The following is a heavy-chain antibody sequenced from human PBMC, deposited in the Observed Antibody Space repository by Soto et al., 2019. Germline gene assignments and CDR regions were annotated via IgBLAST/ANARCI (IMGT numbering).Heavy chain of an antibody. Sequence: PSETLSLTWTVSGGTLNGFNWSWIRQPPGKGLEWIGYIYHSGSTYYNPSLKSRVTISVDRSKNQFSLKLSSVTAADTAVYYCAAGGGLPRYYWGQGTLVTVSS. CDR2: IYHSGST. J-gene: IGHJ4*02. V-gene: IGHV4-59*04. CDR3: AAGGGLPRYY. CDR1: GGTLNGFN. D-gene: IGHD5-12*01.